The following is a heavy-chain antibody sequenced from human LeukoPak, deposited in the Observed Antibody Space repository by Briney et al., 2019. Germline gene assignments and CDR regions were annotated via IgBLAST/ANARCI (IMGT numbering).Heavy chain of an antibody. V-gene: IGHV7-4-1*02. D-gene: IGHD6-6*01. CDR1: GYTFTSYA. Sequence: ASVKVSCKASGYTFTSYAMNWVRQAPGQGLEWMGWINTNTGNPTYAQGFAGRFVFSLDTSVSTAYLQISSLKAEDTAVYYCARGGAARPIGDFDYWGQGTLVTVSS. CDR3: ARGGAARPIGDFDY. CDR2: INTNTGNP. J-gene: IGHJ4*02.